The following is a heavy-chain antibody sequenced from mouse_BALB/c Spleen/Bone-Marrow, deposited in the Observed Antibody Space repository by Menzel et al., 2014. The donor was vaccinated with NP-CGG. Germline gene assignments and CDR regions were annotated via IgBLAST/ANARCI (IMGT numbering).Heavy chain of an antibody. Sequence: VQLVESGPGLVAPPQSLAITCTVSGFSLTSYGVHWVRQPPGKGLEWLGVIWAGGSTNYNSALMSRLSISKDNSKSQVFLKMNSLQTDDTAMYYCARDRGPPYWGQGTLVTVSA. CDR3: ARDRGPPY. V-gene: IGHV2-9*02. J-gene: IGHJ3*01. D-gene: IGHD3-1*01. CDR1: GFSLTSYG. CDR2: IWAGGST.